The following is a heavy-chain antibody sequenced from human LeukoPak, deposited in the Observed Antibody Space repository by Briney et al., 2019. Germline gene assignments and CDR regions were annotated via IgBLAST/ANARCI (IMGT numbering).Heavy chain of an antibody. D-gene: IGHD5-24*01. CDR1: GYSFTTYW. J-gene: IGHJ4*02. V-gene: IGHV5-51*01. Sequence: GGSLQISCEGSGYSFTTYWGGGRRQLPGKGLEWMGIIYPGGSDTRYSPSFQGQVTISADKFISTAYLQWSSLKASDTAMYYCARRGWHTELFEYWGQGTLVTVSS. CDR3: ARRGWHTELFEY. CDR2: IYPGGSDT.